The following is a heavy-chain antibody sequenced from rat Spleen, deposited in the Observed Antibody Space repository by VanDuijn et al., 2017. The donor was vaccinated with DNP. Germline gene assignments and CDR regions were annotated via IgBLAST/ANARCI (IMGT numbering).Heavy chain of an antibody. D-gene: IGHD1-11*01. J-gene: IGHJ2*01. CDR1: GFSLDTYT. CDR2: ISNSGIP. CDR3: ARGGFDY. V-gene: IGHV2-6*01. Sequence: QVQLKESGPGLVQPSQTLSLICTVSGFSLDTYTVSWVRQPPGKGLEWIAAISNSGIPYYNSALKSRLSISRDTSKSQVFLKMNSLQTEDMATYYCARGGFDYWGQGVMVTVSS.